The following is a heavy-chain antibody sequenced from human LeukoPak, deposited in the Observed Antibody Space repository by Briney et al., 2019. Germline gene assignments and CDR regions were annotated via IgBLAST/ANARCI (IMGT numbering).Heavy chain of an antibody. V-gene: IGHV1-69*06. D-gene: IGHD2-15*01. CDR1: GGTFSSYA. CDR2: IIPIFGTA. J-gene: IGHJ4*02. Sequence: SPVKVSCKASGGTFSSYAISWVRQAPGQGLEWMGGIIPIFGTANYAQKFQGRVTITADKSTSTAYMELSRLRSEDTAAYYCARSREGYCSGGSCNSLDYWGQGTLVTVSS. CDR3: ARSREGYCSGGSCNSLDY.